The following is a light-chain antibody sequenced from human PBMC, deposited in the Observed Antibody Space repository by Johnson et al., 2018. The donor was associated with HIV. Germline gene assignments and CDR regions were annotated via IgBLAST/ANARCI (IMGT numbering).Light chain of an antibody. CDR1: SSNIGNNY. CDR2: ENN. V-gene: IGLV1-51*02. CDR3: GTWDSSLSEGV. Sequence: QSVLTQPPSVSAAPGQKVTISCSGSSSNIGNNYVSWYQQLPGTAPKLLIYENNKRPSGIPDRFSGSKSGASATLGITGLQTGDEADYYCGTWDSSLSEGVCGTVTKVTVL. J-gene: IGLJ1*01.